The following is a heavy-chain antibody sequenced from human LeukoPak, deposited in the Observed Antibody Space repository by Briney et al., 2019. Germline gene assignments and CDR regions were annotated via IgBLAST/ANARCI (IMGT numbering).Heavy chain of an antibody. CDR3: ARGDDILAGYFRGFDY. J-gene: IGHJ4*02. V-gene: IGHV1-18*01. CDR2: ISAYNGNT. Sequence: ASVKVSCKASGYTFTSYGISWVRQAPGQGLEWMGWISAYNGNTNYAHTFQGSVTMTNATSTSTAYMELRRPRSDATAVYYCARGDDILAGYFRGFDYWGQGTLVTVSS. CDR1: GYTFTSYG. D-gene: IGHD3-9*01.